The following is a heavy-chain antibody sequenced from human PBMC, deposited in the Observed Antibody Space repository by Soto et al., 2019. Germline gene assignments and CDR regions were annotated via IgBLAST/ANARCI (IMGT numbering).Heavy chain of an antibody. D-gene: IGHD6-19*01. CDR1: GFTFSSYA. V-gene: IGHV3-23*01. CDR3: AREHTSGWY. Sequence: EVQLLESGGGLVQPGGSLRLSCAASGFTFSSYAMSWVRQAPGKGLEWVSAISAGGGSTYYADSVKGRFAISGDNSKNTIYLQMSSLRADDAAVYYCAREHTSGWYWGQGTLVTVSS. J-gene: IGHJ4*02. CDR2: ISAGGGST.